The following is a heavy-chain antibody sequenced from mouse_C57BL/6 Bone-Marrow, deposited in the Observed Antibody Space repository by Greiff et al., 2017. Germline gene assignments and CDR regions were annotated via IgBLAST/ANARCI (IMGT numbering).Heavy chain of an antibody. CDR1: GYTFTSYW. CDR2: IDPSDSST. Sequence: QVQLQQPGAELVKPGASVKLSCKASGYTFTSYWMQWVKQRPGQGLEWIGEIDPSDSSTNYNQKFKGKATLTVDTSSSTAYMQLSSLTSEDSAVYYCARGGYAFAYWGQGTLVTVSA. CDR3: ARGGYAFAY. D-gene: IGHD2-2*01. V-gene: IGHV1-50*01. J-gene: IGHJ3*01.